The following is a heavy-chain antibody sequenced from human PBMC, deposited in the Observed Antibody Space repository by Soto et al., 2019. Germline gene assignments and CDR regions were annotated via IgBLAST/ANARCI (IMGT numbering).Heavy chain of an antibody. V-gene: IGHV3-9*01. CDR3: AKVSTTHTFGPLDP. J-gene: IGHJ5*02. D-gene: IGHD1-1*01. CDR2: ISWNSGSI. CDR1: GFTFDDYG. Sequence: EVQLVESGGGLVQPGRSVRLSCAASGFTFDDYGMHWVRQAPGKGLEWVSGISWNSGSIGYADSVKGRFIISRDNAKNSLYLQMNNLRPEDTASYFCAKVSTTHTFGPLDPWGQGTLVTVSS.